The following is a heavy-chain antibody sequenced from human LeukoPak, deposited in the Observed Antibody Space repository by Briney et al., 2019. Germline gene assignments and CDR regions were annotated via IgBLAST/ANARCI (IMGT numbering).Heavy chain of an antibody. CDR1: GFSFNSYT. Sequence: PGGSLRLSCAGSGFSFNSYTLSWVRQPPGKGLEWVSYIDYGGSVTHYADSVKGRFTISRDNAENSLYLQMNSLRVEDTAVYYCTRDLEYWSQGVQVTVSS. V-gene: IGHV3-48*01. J-gene: IGHJ4*02. CDR2: IDYGGSVT. CDR3: TRDLEY.